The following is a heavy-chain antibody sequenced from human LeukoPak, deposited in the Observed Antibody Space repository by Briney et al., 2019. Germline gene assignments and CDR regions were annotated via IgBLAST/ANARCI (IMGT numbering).Heavy chain of an antibody. D-gene: IGHD5-12*01. V-gene: IGHV3-53*04. CDR1: GFTVSSNY. Sequence: PGGSLRLSCAASGFTVSSNYMSWVRQAPGKGLDWVSVIYSGGSTYYADSVKGRFTISRHNSKNTLYLQMDSLRAEDTAVYYCATPRLSGYENGMDVWGQGTTVTVSS. CDR3: ATPRLSGYENGMDV. CDR2: IYSGGST. J-gene: IGHJ6*02.